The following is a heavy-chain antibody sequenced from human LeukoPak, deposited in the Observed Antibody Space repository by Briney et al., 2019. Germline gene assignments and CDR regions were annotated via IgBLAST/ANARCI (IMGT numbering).Heavy chain of an antibody. CDR1: GFTFSSYG. Sequence: HPGGSLRLSCAASGFTFSSYGMHWVRQAPGKGLEWVAVILSDGSKEFYTDSVKGRFTISRDNSKNTLYLQMNSLRAEDTAVYYCAREAHRGSYKGDFDYWGQGTLVTVSS. J-gene: IGHJ4*02. CDR2: ILSDGSKE. D-gene: IGHD1-26*01. V-gene: IGHV3-33*01. CDR3: AREAHRGSYKGDFDY.